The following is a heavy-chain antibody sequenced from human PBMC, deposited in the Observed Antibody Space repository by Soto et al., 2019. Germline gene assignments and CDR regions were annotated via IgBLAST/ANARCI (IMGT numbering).Heavy chain of an antibody. Sequence: ASVKVSCKASGYTFTTHDIHWVRQAPGQGLEWMAGLNPHSGKAAYAQRFQGRLTMTGNASTSTAYMELSGLRSEDTAMYYCARVSSIAARRSYDSWGQGTRVTVSS. CDR2: LNPHSGKA. CDR3: ARVSSIAARRSYDS. J-gene: IGHJ4*02. D-gene: IGHD6-6*01. V-gene: IGHV1-8*01. CDR1: GYTFTTHD.